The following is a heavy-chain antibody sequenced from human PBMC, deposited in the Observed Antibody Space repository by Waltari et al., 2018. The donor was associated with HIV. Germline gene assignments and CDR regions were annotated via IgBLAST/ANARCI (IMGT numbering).Heavy chain of an antibody. Sequence: QRLESGGVQTQPGEALRTHVVTCGLGFSNNGIGWVGRAPGGGLGFIASISGGGSNTYYVDSLKGRFTISRDNSKNVMYLKMTNLRVDDTAMYLCAKDVSLSSARPRLVSFDFWSQGTQVSVAS. CDR3: AKDVSLSSARPRLVSFDF. CDR1: GLGFSNNG. V-gene: IGHV3-23*01. J-gene: IGHJ4*02. D-gene: IGHD6-6*01. CDR2: ISGGGSNT.